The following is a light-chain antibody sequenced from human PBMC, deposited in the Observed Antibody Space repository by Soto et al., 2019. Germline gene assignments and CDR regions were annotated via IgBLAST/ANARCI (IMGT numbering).Light chain of an antibody. V-gene: IGLV2-14*01. CDR3: LSYTASSTLV. Sequence: QSVLTQPASVSGSPGQSITISCTGTSSDIGAYNSFSWSQHHPGKAPKLIVFQVSFRPSAVSDRFSGSKSDNTASLTISGLQTEDEADYYCLSYTASSTLVFGTGTKDTVL. CDR2: QVS. CDR1: SSDIGAYNS. J-gene: IGLJ1*01.